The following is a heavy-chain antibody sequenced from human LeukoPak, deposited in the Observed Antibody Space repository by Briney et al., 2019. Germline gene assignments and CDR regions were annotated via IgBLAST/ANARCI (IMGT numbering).Heavy chain of an antibody. J-gene: IGHJ5*02. Sequence: ASLKVSCKASGYTFTGYYMHWVRQAPGQGLEWMRWINPNSGGTNYAQKFQGRVTMTRDTSISTAYMKLSRLRSDDTAVYYCARASLGIAVAGSWLDPWGQGTLVTVSS. V-gene: IGHV1-2*02. CDR2: INPNSGGT. CDR1: GYTFTGYY. CDR3: ARASLGIAVAGSWLDP. D-gene: IGHD6-19*01.